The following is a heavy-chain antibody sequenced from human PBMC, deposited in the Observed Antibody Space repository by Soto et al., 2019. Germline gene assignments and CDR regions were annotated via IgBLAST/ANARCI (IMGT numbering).Heavy chain of an antibody. J-gene: IGHJ6*02. Sequence: QVQLVQSGAEVKKPGSSVKVSCKASGGTFSSYAISWVRQAPGQGLEWMGGIIPIFGTANYAQKFQGRVTITADDSTSTADMELSSLRSEDTAVYYCARTIPGTKMIYYYYGMDVWGQGTTVTVSS. CDR3: ARTIPGTKMIYYYYGMDV. CDR1: GGTFSSYA. CDR2: IIPIFGTA. D-gene: IGHD1-20*01. V-gene: IGHV1-69*01.